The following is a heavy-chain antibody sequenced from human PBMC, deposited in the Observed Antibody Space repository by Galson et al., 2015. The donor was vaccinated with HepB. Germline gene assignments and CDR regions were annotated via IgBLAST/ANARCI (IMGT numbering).Heavy chain of an antibody. CDR3: ASTYYYGSGDYYYGMDV. D-gene: IGHD3-10*01. CDR2: IIPIFGTA. J-gene: IGHJ6*02. CDR1: GGTFSTYA. Sequence: SVKVSCKASGGTFSTYAISWVRQAPGQGLEWMGGIIPIFGTANYAQKFQGRVTITADESTSTAYMELSSLGSEDTAVYYCASTYYYGSGDYYYGMDVWGQGTTVTVSS. V-gene: IGHV1-69*13.